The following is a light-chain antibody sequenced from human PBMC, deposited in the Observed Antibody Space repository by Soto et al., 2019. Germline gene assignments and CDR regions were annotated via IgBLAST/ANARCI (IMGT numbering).Light chain of an antibody. V-gene: IGKV3-15*01. CDR3: QQYNNWPKT. CDR1: QSVSSN. Sequence: EILMTQSPVTLSVSPGERATLSCRASQSVSSNLAWYQQKPGQAPSLLIYGASTRATGIPARFSGSGSGTEFTLTISSLQSEDFAVYYCQQYNNWPKTFGQGTKVDI. CDR2: GAS. J-gene: IGKJ1*01.